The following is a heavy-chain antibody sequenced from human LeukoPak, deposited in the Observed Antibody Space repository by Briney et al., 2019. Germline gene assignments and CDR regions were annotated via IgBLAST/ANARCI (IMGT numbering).Heavy chain of an antibody. CDR3: ARDNEAIRPWGIDYYYYTDV. V-gene: IGHV3-7*01. CDR1: GFTFSTYR. CDR2: IKQDGSGQ. Sequence: GGSLRLSCVASGFTFSTYRMSWVRQAPGKGLEWVANIKQDGSGQFYVDSVKGRFTISRDNAKNSLYLQMSSLRAEDTAVYYCARDNEAIRPWGIDYYYYTDVWGKGTTVTVSS. D-gene: IGHD6-13*01. J-gene: IGHJ6*03.